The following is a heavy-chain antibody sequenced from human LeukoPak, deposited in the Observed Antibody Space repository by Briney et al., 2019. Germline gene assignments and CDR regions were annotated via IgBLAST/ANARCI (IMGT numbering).Heavy chain of an antibody. CDR1: GGTFSSYA. CDR2: IIPIFGTA. CDR3: ARGEVVVVPAAISPYYYYYGMDV. D-gene: IGHD2-2*02. Sequence: SVKVSCKASGGTFSSYAISWVRQAPGQGLEWMGGIIPIFGTANYEQKFQGRVTITADESTSTAYMELSSLRSEDTAVYYCARGEVVVVPAAISPYYYYYGMDVWGQGTTVTVSS. J-gene: IGHJ6*02. V-gene: IGHV1-69*13.